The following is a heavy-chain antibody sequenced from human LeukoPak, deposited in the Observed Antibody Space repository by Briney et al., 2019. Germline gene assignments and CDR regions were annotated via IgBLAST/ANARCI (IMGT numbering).Heavy chain of an antibody. CDR1: GXTFSSYT. CDR3: ARVSAAMTHWHFDL. Sequence: GGSLRLSCAASGXTFSSYTMNWVRQAPGKGLEWVSSFSRSGPYIYYADSVKGRFTISRDNAKNSLYLQMNSLRAEDTAVYCCARVSAAMTHWHFDLWGRGTLVTVSS. J-gene: IGHJ2*01. D-gene: IGHD2-2*01. CDR2: FSRSGPYI. V-gene: IGHV3-21*01.